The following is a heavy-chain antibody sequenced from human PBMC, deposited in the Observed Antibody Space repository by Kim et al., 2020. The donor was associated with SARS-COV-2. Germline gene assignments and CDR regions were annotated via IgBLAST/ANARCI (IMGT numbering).Heavy chain of an antibody. D-gene: IGHD6-19*01. Sequence: YAQKFQGRVTMTRDTSTSTVYMELSSLRSEDTAVYYCARENAVAGTVFDYWGQGTLVTVSS. V-gene: IGHV1-46*01. J-gene: IGHJ4*02. CDR3: ARENAVAGTVFDY.